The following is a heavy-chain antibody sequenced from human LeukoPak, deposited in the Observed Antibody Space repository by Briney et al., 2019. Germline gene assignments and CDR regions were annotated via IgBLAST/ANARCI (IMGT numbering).Heavy chain of an antibody. CDR3: ARGGRYYDSSGYYRQKQRYYFDY. D-gene: IGHD3-22*01. CDR2: INHSGST. J-gene: IGHJ4*02. V-gene: IGHV4-34*01. CDR1: GGSFSGYY. Sequence: PSETLSLTCAVYGGSFSGYYWSWICQPPGKGLEWIGEINHSGSTNYNPSLKSRVTISVDTSKNQFSLKLSSVTAADTAVYYCARGGRYYDSSGYYRQKQRYYFDYWGQGTLVTVSS.